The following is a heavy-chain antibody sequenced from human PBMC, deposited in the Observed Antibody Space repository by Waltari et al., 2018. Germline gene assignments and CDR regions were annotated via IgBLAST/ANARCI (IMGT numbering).Heavy chain of an antibody. CDR3: VRGGYYYDSNGGYFQF. V-gene: IGHV3-72*01. CDR1: GFIFADHY. D-gene: IGHD3-22*01. CDR2: IANRANSYIT. J-gene: IGHJ1*01. Sequence: VQLVESGGGLVHPGGSLRVSCVVAGFIFADHYMDLFRQAPGKAPEWVGRIANRANSYITEYPASMKGRFTISREDSKNLLFLQMTDLKSEDTAIYYCVRGGYYYDSNGGYFQFWGRGTLVTVSS.